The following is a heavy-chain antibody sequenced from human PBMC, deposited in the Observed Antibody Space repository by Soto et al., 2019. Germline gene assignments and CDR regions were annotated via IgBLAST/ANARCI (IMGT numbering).Heavy chain of an antibody. Sequence: SQTLSLTCAISGDSVFSNSAAWNWIRQSPSRGLEWLGRTYYRSKWYNDYAVSVKSRITINPDTSKNQFSLQLNSVTPEDTAVYYCARGWDIVLVPAAPFDYWGQGTLVTVSS. CDR3: ARGWDIVLVPAAPFDY. V-gene: IGHV6-1*01. CDR1: GDSVFSNSAA. CDR2: TYYRSKWYN. J-gene: IGHJ4*02. D-gene: IGHD2-2*01.